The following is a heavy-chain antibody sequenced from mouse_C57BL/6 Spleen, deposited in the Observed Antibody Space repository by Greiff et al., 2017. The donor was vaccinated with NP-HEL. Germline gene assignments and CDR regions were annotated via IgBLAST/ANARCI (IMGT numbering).Heavy chain of an antibody. D-gene: IGHD1-1*01. J-gene: IGHJ3*01. CDR3: ARRGYGSCALAY. CDR2: IDPSDSYT. V-gene: IGHV1-69*01. CDR1: GYTFTSYW. Sequence: QVQLQQPGAELVMPGASVKLSCKASGYTFTSYWMHWVKQRPGQGLEWIGEIDPSDSYTNYNQKFKGKSTLTVDKSSSTAYMQLSSLTSEDAAVYYCARRGYGSCALAYWGQGTLVTVSA.